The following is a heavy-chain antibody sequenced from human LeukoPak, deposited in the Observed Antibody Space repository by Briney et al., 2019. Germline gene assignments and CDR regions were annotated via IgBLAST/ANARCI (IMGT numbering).Heavy chain of an antibody. J-gene: IGHJ4*02. Sequence: GGSLRLSCVASGFTFSDSWMSWVRHVSGKGLEWVAQTDGGGSREKYVDSVKGRFTISRDNDKNTLYLQMNSLRTEDTAVYYCARTASGNYFEYWGQGTLVTVS. V-gene: IGHV3-7*01. D-gene: IGHD3-10*01. CDR2: TDGGGSRE. CDR3: ARTASGNYFEY. CDR1: GFTFSDSW.